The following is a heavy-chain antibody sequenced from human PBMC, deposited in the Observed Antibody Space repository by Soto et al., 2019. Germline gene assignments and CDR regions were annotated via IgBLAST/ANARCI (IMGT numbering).Heavy chain of an antibody. CDR3: AIDDCGGECYQPNFFDY. D-gene: IGHD2-21*01. CDR1: GGSISSGGYY. V-gene: IGHV4-31*03. CDR2: IYYSGST. J-gene: IGHJ4*02. Sequence: PSETLSLTCTVSGGSISSGGYYWSWIRQHPGKGLEWIGYIYYSGSTYYNTYLKSRVTISVDTSKNQFSLYLQMNSLRVENTAVYYFAIDDCGGECYQPNFFDYWGQGALVTVSS.